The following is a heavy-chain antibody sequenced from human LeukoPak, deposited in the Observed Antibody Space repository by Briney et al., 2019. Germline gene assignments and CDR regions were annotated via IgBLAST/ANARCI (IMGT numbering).Heavy chain of an antibody. J-gene: IGHJ6*02. CDR3: ARDRRVGATPYYYYGMDV. V-gene: IGHV3-33*08. D-gene: IGHD1-26*01. Sequence: AGGSLRLSCAASGFTFSNYYMSWIRQAPGKGLEWVAVIWYDGSNKYYADSVKGRFTISRDNSKNTLYLQMNSLRAEDTAVYYCARDRRVGATPYYYYGMDVWGQGTTVTVSS. CDR2: IWYDGSNK. CDR1: GFTFSNYY.